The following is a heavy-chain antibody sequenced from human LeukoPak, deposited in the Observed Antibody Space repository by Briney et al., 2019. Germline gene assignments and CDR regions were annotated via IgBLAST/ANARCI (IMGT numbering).Heavy chain of an antibody. J-gene: IGHJ4*02. CDR1: GFTFSSYD. CDR3: AKLADLWFGAGLKFDY. D-gene: IGHD3-10*01. CDR2: ISGSGIII. V-gene: IGHV3-23*01. Sequence: GGSLRLSCAASGFTFSSYDMNWARQAPGKGLEWVSGISGSGIIIYYADSVKGRFTISRDNSKNTLYLQMNSLRAEDTAVYYCAKLADLWFGAGLKFDYWGQGTLVTVSS.